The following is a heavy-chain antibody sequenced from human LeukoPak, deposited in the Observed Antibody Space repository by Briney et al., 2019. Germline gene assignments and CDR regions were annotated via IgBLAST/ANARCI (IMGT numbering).Heavy chain of an antibody. CDR1: GFTVSSNY. J-gene: IGHJ4*02. CDR3: ALGFSYGCFDY. Sequence: GGSLRLSCAASGFTVSSNYMGWVRQAPGKGLEWVSVTYSSGSTYYADSVKGRFTISRDNSKNTLYLQMNSLRAEDTAVFYCALGFSYGCFDYWGQGTLVTVSS. CDR2: TYSSGST. V-gene: IGHV3-66*01. D-gene: IGHD5-18*01.